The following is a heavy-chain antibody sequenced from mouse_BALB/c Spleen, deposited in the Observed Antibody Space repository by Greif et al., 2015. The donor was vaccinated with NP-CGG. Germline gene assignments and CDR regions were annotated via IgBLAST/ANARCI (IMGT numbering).Heavy chain of an antibody. D-gene: IGHD1-3*01. V-gene: IGHV1-9*01. Sequence: VQLQQSGAELMKPGASVKISCKATGYTFSSYWIEWVKQRPGHGLEWIGEILPGSGSTNYNEKFKGKATLTADTSSNTAYMQLSSLTSEDSAVYYCARKSLGYYFSYWGQGTTLTVSS. CDR1: GYTFSSYW. J-gene: IGHJ2*01. CDR2: ILPGSGST. CDR3: ARKSLGYYFSY.